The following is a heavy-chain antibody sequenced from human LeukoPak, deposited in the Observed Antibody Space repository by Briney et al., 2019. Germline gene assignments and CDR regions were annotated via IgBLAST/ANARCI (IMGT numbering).Heavy chain of an antibody. V-gene: IGHV3-23*01. CDR1: GLTFNNYG. CDR3: ANRLATFGVVQRAFDI. Sequence: GGSRRLSCAVSGLTFNNYGMSWVRQAPGKGLEWVSTISASGDGTYYADSVKGRFTISRDSSKNTLYLQMNSLRAEDTAVYYCANRLATFGVVQRAFDIWGQGTMVTVSA. D-gene: IGHD3-3*01. CDR2: ISASGDGT. J-gene: IGHJ3*02.